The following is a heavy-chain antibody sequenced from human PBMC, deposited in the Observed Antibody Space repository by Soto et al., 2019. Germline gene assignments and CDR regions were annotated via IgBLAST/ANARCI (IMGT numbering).Heavy chain of an antibody. V-gene: IGHV1-2*02. CDR2: ISPNSGGT. CDR1: GYTFTGYY. D-gene: IGHD2-2*01. Sequence: GSSVKVSCKASGYTFTGYYMHWVRQAPGQGLEWMGWISPNSGGTNYAQKFQGRVTMTRDTSISTAYMELSRLRSADTAVYYCAREGPAPAPHCSSTSCKYYGMDVWGQGTTVTVSS. J-gene: IGHJ6*02. CDR3: AREGPAPAPHCSSTSCKYYGMDV.